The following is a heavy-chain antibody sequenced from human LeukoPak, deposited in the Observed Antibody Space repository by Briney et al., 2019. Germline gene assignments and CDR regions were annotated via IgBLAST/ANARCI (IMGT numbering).Heavy chain of an antibody. D-gene: IGHD5-24*01. CDR3: ARHLKKDAAFDI. CDR1: GYSISSGYY. J-gene: IGHJ3*02. V-gene: IGHV4-38-2*01. CDR2: IYHSGST. Sequence: SETLSLTCAVSGYSISSGYYWGWIRQPPGKGLEWIGSIYHSGSTYYNPSLKSRVTISVDTSKNQFSLKLSSVTAADTAVYYGARHLKKDAAFDIWGQGTMVTVSS.